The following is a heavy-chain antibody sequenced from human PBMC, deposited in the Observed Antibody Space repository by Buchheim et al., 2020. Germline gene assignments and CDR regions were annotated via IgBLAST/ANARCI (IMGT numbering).Heavy chain of an antibody. V-gene: IGHV3-11*01. CDR3: AISSSWYRFDL. D-gene: IGHD6-13*01. Sequence: QVQLVESGGDLVKPGGSLRLSCAASGFIFSDYYMSWIRQTPGKGLEWVSSISNNGITIYYADSVKCRFTMSRDNARKSLYVQMNSLRAEDTAVYYCAISSSWYRFDLWGRGTL. J-gene: IGHJ2*01. CDR2: ISNNGITI. CDR1: GFIFSDYY.